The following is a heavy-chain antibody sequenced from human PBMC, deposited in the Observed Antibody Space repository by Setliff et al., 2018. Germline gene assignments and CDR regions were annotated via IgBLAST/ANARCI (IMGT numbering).Heavy chain of an antibody. CDR1: GFTFTDSI. D-gene: IGHD2-8*01. V-gene: IGHV1-18*01. Sequence: GASVKVSCKASGFTFTDSIVNWVRQAPGQGLEWVGWLSPYSGNTYSAQKFQGRLTLTTDTSTTTAYMELRSLTSADTAVYYCAKLVRYCSTRTCQRASGDEYFGQGTLVTVSS. J-gene: IGHJ4*02. CDR2: LSPYSGNT. CDR3: AKLVRYCSTRTCQRASGDEY.